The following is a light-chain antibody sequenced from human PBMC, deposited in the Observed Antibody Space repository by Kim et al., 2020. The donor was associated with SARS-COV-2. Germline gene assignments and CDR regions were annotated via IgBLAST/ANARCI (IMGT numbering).Light chain of an antibody. CDR3: SAWDSSLSAWV. J-gene: IGLJ3*02. Sequence: QAGLTQPPSVSKGLRQTATLTCTGNNNNVGNQGAAWLQQHQGHPPTLLSYRNNNRPSGISERLSASRSGNTASLTITGLQPEDEADYYCSAWDSSLSAWVVGGGTQLTVL. V-gene: IGLV10-54*01. CDR2: RNN. CDR1: NNNVGNQG.